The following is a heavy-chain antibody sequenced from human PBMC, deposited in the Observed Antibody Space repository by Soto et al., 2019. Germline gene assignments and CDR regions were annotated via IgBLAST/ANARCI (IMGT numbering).Heavy chain of an antibody. D-gene: IGHD4-17*01. CDR3: AKDPGYGDYFDY. Sequence: VGSLRLSCAASGFTFSTYGMHWVRQAPGKGLEWVAVISYDGSNKYYADSVKGRFTISRDNSKNTLYLQMNSLRAEDTAVYYCAKDPGYGDYFDYWGQGTLVTVSS. CDR2: ISYDGSNK. V-gene: IGHV3-30*18. CDR1: GFTFSTYG. J-gene: IGHJ4*02.